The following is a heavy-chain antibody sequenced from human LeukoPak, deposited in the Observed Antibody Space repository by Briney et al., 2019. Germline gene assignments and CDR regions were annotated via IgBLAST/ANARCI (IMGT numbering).Heavy chain of an antibody. CDR2: ISAYNGNT. CDR3: ARDNYYDSQDAFDI. CDR1: GYTFTSYG. D-gene: IGHD3-22*01. Sequence: GASVKVSCKASGYTFTSYGISWVRQAPGQGLEWMGWISAYNGNTNYAQKLQGRVTMTTDTSTSTAYMELRSLRSDDTAVYYCARDNYYDSQDAFDIWGQGTMVTVSS. V-gene: IGHV1-18*01. J-gene: IGHJ3*02.